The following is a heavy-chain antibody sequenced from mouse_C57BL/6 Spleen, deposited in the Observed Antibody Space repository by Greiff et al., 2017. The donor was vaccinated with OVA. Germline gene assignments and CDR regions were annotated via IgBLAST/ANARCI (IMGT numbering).Heavy chain of an antibody. CDR2: INPSSGYT. D-gene: IGHD1-1*01. CDR1: GYTFTSYT. V-gene: IGHV1-4*01. CDR3: ARWDYGSSYGY. J-gene: IGHJ2*01. Sequence: VKLMESGAELARPGASVKMSCKASGYTFTSYTMHWVKQRPGQGLEWIGYINPSSGYTKYNQKFKDKATLTADKSSSTAYMQLSSLTSEDSAVYYCARWDYGSSYGYWGQGTTLTVSS.